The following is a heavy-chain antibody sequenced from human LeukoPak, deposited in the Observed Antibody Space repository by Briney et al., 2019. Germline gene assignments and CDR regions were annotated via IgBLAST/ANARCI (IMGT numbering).Heavy chain of an antibody. CDR2: ISSSRSYI. D-gene: IGHD1-7*01. J-gene: IGHJ6*02. CDR3: ARDWGWNSNYYYYGMDV. V-gene: IGHV3-21*01. Sequence: GGSLRLSCAASGFTFSSYSMNWVRQAPGKGLEWVSSISSSRSYIYYADSVKGRFTISRDNAKNSLYLQMNSLRAEDTAVYYCARDWGWNSNYYYYGMDVWGQGTTVTVSS. CDR1: GFTFSSYS.